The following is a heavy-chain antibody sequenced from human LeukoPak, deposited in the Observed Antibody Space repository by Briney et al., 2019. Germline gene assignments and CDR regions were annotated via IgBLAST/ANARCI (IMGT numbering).Heavy chain of an antibody. J-gene: IGHJ3*02. CDR3: ARAPNYDFWSYVKPGAFDI. Sequence: SETLSLTCTVSGGSISRFYWSWIRQPPGKGLEWIGYIFSGGTNYNPSLKSRVTISVDTSNNQFSLKLTSVTAADTAVYYCARAPNYDFWSYVKPGAFDIWGQGTMVTVSS. V-gene: IGHV4-59*12. CDR2: IFSGGT. D-gene: IGHD3-3*01. CDR1: GGSISRFY.